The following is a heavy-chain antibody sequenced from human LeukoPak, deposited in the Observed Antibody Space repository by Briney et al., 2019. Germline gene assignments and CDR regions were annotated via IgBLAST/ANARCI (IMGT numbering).Heavy chain of an antibody. J-gene: IGHJ6*03. CDR2: IKQDGSEK. D-gene: IGHD2-2*01. V-gene: IGHV3-7*01. CDR3: ARDVEDIVVVPAAKDGYYYYYMDV. CDR1: GFTFSSYW. Sequence: GGSLRLSCAASGFTFSSYWMSWVRQAPGKGLEWVANIKQDGSEKYYVDPVKGRFTISRDNAKNSLYLQMNSLRAEDTAVYYCARDVEDIVVVPAAKDGYYYYYMDVWGKGTTVTVSS.